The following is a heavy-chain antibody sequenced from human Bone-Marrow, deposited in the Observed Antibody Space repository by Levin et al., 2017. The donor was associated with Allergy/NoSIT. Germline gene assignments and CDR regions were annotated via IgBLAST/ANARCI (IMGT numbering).Heavy chain of an antibody. CDR2: IYSGGST. CDR3: ARENVSSSWYESDAFDI. CDR1: GFTVSSNY. J-gene: IGHJ3*02. V-gene: IGHV3-53*01. Sequence: GGSLRLSCAASGFTVSSNYMSWVRQAPGKGLEWVSVIYSGGSTYYADSVKGRFTISRDNSKNTLYLQMNSLRAEDTAVYYCARENVSSSWYESDAFDIWGQGTMVTVSS. D-gene: IGHD6-13*01.